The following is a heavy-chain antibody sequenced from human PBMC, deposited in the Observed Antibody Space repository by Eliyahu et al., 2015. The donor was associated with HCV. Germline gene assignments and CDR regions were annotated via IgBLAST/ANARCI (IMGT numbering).Heavy chain of an antibody. CDR2: ISSSGSTI. J-gene: IGHJ2*01. V-gene: IGHV3-11*01. Sequence: QVQLVEXGGGLVKPGGSLXLSXAAXGXXFXDYYXSWIRQAPEKGLEWVSYISSSGSTIYYADSVKGRFTISRDNAKNSLYLQMNSLRAEDTAVYYCARDPHWGNWYFDLWGRGTLVTVSS. CDR1: GXXFXDYY. D-gene: IGHD3-16*01. CDR3: ARDPHWGNWYFDL.